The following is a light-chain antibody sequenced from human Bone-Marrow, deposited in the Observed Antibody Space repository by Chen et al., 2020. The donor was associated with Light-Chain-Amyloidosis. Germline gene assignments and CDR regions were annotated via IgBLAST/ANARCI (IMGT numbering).Light chain of an antibody. CDR2: KIF. V-gene: IGKV2-24*01. J-gene: IGKJ1*01. CDR1: ETLVHRDGNTY. CDR3: LQGTRLPWT. Sequence: DIVMTQTPLSSPVTLGQPPSISCRSSETLVHRDGNTYLSWLQRRPGQPPRLRCYKIFNRFSGVPERFSDSGSGTDFTLKISRVEAEDVGVYYCLQGTRLPWTFGQGTKVES.